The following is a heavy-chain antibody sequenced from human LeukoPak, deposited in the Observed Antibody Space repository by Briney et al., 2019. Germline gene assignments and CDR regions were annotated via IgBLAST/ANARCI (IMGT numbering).Heavy chain of an antibody. J-gene: IGHJ4*02. Sequence: GGSLRLSCAASGFTFNTYAMSWVRQAPGKGLEWVSTISGSGGSTYYADSVKGRFTISRDNSKNTLWLQMNSLRAEDTAVYYCAKDIVVVTATGDYFDYWGQGTLVTVSS. CDR2: ISGSGGST. D-gene: IGHD2-21*02. V-gene: IGHV3-23*01. CDR3: AKDIVVVTATGDYFDY. CDR1: GFTFNTYA.